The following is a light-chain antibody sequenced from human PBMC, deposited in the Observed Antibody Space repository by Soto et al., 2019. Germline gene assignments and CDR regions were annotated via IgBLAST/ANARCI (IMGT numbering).Light chain of an antibody. J-gene: IGKJ1*01. Sequence: DIQMTQSPSTLSASAGDTVTITCRASQSISTWLAWYQQKPGKAPKLLIFDASSLRSGVPSRFSGSGSGTEFTLTISSLQPDDFATYYCQQYDSYSWTFGQGTKWIS. V-gene: IGKV1-5*01. CDR1: QSISTW. CDR3: QQYDSYSWT. CDR2: DAS.